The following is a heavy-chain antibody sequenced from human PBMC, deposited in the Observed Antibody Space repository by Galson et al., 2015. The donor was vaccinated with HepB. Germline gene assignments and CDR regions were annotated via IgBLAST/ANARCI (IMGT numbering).Heavy chain of an antibody. Sequence: QSGAEVKKPGESLRISCKGSGYSFTSYWISWVRQMPGKGLEWMGRIDPSDSYTNYSPSFQGHVTISADKSISTAYLQWSSLKASDTAMYYCARLPAPYYDFWSSQTPHFDYWGQGTLVTVSS. CDR2: IDPSDSYT. J-gene: IGHJ4*02. CDR3: ARLPAPYYDFWSSQTPHFDY. CDR1: GYSFTSYW. D-gene: IGHD3-3*01. V-gene: IGHV5-10-1*01.